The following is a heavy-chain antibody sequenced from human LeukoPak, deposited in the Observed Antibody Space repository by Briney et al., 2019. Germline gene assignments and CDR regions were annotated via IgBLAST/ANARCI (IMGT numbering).Heavy chain of an antibody. V-gene: IGHV1-2*04. CDR2: INPNSGGT. CDR3: ARDRGSTSSSTPTFSYGMDV. CDR1: GYTFTGYY. J-gene: IGHJ6*02. D-gene: IGHD2-2*01. Sequence: ASVKVSCKASGYTFTGYYMHWVRQAPGQGLEWMGWINPNSGGTNYAQKFQGWVTMTRDTSNSTAYMELSRLRSDDTAVYYCARDRGSTSSSTPTFSYGMDVWGQGTTVTVSS.